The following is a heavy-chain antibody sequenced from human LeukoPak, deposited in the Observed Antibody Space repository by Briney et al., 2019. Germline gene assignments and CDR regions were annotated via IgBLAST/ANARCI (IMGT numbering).Heavy chain of an antibody. Sequence: ASVKVSCKASGGTFSSYAISWVRQAPGQGLEWMGGIIPIFGTANYAQKFQGRVTITADESTSTAYMELSSLRSEDTAVYYCARELPEAQNYDILTGNYYYGMDVWGKGTTVTVSS. D-gene: IGHD3-9*01. J-gene: IGHJ6*04. CDR3: ARELPEAQNYDILTGNYYYGMDV. CDR2: IIPIFGTA. V-gene: IGHV1-69*01. CDR1: GGTFSSYA.